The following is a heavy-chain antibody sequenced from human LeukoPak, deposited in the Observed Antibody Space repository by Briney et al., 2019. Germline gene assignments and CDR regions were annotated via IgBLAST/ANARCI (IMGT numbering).Heavy chain of an antibody. J-gene: IGHJ4*02. D-gene: IGHD6-19*01. CDR1: GYTFSSYD. CDR2: MNPHSGYT. CDR3: AKVAGSIDY. Sequence: GASVKVSCKASGYTFSSYDINWVRQATGQGLEWMGWMNPHSGYTGYAQKFQGRVTITRNTSISTAYMELSSLRSEDTAVYYCAKVAGSIDYWGQGTLVTVSS. V-gene: IGHV1-8*03.